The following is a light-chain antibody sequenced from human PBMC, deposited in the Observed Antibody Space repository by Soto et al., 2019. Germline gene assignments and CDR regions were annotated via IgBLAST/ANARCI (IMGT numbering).Light chain of an antibody. V-gene: IGLV2-8*01. CDR3: TSYAGSNNV. CDR2: EVN. J-gene: IGLJ2*01. CDR1: RSDVGADNY. Sequence: QSALTQPPSASGSPGQSVTISCTGTRSDVGADNYVSWYQQHPGNAPKLMIYEVNKRPSGVPDRFSGSKSGNTASLTVSGLQAEDEGDYYCTSYAGSNNVFGGGTKLTVL.